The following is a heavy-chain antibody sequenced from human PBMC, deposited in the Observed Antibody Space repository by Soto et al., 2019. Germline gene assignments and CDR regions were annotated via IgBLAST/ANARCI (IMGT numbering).Heavy chain of an antibody. Sequence: GSLRLSCEASAFTFSTYGIHWVRQAPGKGLEWVAIIWDDGSDKYYGDSVKGRFTISRDNSKNTVYLQMNTLRAEDTAVYYCSRMVGPYHVMDVWGRGTTVTVPS. J-gene: IGHJ6*04. CDR3: SRMVGPYHVMDV. D-gene: IGHD2-15*01. CDR1: AFTFSTYG. CDR2: IWDDGSDK. V-gene: IGHV3-33*01.